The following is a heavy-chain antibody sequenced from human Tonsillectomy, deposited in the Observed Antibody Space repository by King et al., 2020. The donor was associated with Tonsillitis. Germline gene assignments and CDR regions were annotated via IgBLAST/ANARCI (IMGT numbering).Heavy chain of an antibody. CDR2: ISSSSSTI. V-gene: IGHV3-48*01. Sequence: VQLVESGGGLVQPGGSLRLSCAASGFTFSSYSMNWVRQAPGKGLEWVSYISSSSSTIYYADSVKGRFTISRDNAKNSLYLQMNSLRAEDTAVYYCARVPTEYNYDSSGPLDYWGQGTLVTVSS. CDR3: ARVPTEYNYDSSGPLDY. CDR1: GFTFSSYS. D-gene: IGHD3-22*01. J-gene: IGHJ4*02.